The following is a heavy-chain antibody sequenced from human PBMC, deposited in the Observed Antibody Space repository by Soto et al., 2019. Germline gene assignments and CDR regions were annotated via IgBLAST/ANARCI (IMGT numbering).Heavy chain of an antibody. CDR1: GDSVSSNSAA. Sequence: SQTLSLTSAISGDSVSSNSAACNVIRQSPSRGVEWLGRTYYRSKSYNDYAVSVKSRITINPDTSKNQFSLQLNSVTPEDTAVYYCARNYRYTSGWYAENYFDYWGQGTRVTVSS. J-gene: IGHJ4*02. CDR3: ARNYRYTSGWYAENYFDY. D-gene: IGHD6-19*01. V-gene: IGHV6-1*01. CDR2: TYYRSKSYN.